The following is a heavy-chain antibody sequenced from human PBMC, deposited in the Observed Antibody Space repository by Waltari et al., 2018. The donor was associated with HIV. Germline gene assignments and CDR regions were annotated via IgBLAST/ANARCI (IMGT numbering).Heavy chain of an antibody. CDR3: AVGQFDP. CDR1: GYTLTELS. Sequence: QVQLVQSGAEVKKPGASVKVSCKVSGYTLTELSMHWVRQAPGKGLEWMGGVDPEAGEACYVQQSQGRVTMTDDTSTDTAYMVLRCLISEDTAVYYCAVGQFDPWGQGTLVTVSS. CDR2: VDPEAGEA. J-gene: IGHJ5*02. V-gene: IGHV1-24*01.